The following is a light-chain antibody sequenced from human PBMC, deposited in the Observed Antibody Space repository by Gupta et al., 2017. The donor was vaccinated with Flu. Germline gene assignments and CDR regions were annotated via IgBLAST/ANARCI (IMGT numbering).Light chain of an antibody. V-gene: IGLV2-14*04. CDR2: DVS. CDR1: SSGVGAEKD. CDR3: ISYTSVRSNV. Sequence: INITCNGSSSGVGAEKDVIGYQQNLGRAPKLMIYDVSNRPSGVSHRFSGSKSGNTATMTISGLKAEDEADYYCISYTSVRSNVFGIGTKGTVL. J-gene: IGLJ1*01.